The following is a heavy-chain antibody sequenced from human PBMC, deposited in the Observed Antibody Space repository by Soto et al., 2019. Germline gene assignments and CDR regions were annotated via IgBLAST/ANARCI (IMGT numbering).Heavy chain of an antibody. CDR2: INHSGST. CDR3: ARPDRDITGTQEGMDV. V-gene: IGHV4-34*01. Sequence: SVPLSLTCAVAGGSLSCYYWRLIRQTPGKGLEWIGEINHSGSTNYNPSLKSRVTISVDTSKNQFSLKLSSVTAADTAVYYCARPDRDITGTQEGMDVWGQGNTVTGSS. J-gene: IGHJ6*02. CDR1: GGSLSCYY. D-gene: IGHD1-20*01.